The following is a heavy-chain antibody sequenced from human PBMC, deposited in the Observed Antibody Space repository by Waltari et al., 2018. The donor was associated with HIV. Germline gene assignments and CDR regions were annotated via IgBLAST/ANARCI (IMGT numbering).Heavy chain of an antibody. Sequence: EVQLVESGGRLVQPGGSMRLSCAACGFTFSSFWMSGVRQAPGKGLGWGGNIKQKRMEKYYADAVQGRFTISRDNAKNSLYRQMNSLGAEDTAVYYCASLYCSGGSCYDYWGQGTLVTVSS. V-gene: IGHV3-7*01. J-gene: IGHJ4*02. CDR2: IKQKRMEK. CDR1: GFTFSSFW. CDR3: ASLYCSGGSCYDY. D-gene: IGHD2-15*01.